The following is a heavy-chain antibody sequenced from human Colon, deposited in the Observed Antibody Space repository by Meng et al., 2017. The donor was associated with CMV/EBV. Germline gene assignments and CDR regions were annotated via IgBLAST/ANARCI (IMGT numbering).Heavy chain of an antibody. D-gene: IGHD4-17*01. V-gene: IGHV3-72*01. CDR2: IRDQAASYST. Sequence: GESLKISCAASGFSFSDNYMDWFRQAPGKGLECVGRIRDQAASYSTDYAASVKGRFTISRDDSKNLLFLQMNSLKVEDTAVYYCAKDFRGAGDSWGQGTPVTAPQ. J-gene: IGHJ4*02. CDR3: AKDFRGAGDS. CDR1: GFSFSDNY.